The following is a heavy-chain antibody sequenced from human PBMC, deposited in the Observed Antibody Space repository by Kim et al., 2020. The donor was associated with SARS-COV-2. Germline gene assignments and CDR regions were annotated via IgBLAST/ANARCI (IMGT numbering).Heavy chain of an antibody. CDR2: ISAYNGNT. V-gene: IGHV1-18*01. J-gene: IGHJ6*02. D-gene: IGHD3-22*01. Sequence: ASVKVSCKASGYTFTSYGISWVRQAPGQGLEWMGWISAYNGNTNYAQKLQGRVTMTTDTSTSTAYMELRSLRPGGTAVYYCAREGITMIVGGGYYYYGMDVWSQRTTVTVSS. CDR1: GYTFTSYG. CDR3: AREGITMIVGGGYYYYGMDV.